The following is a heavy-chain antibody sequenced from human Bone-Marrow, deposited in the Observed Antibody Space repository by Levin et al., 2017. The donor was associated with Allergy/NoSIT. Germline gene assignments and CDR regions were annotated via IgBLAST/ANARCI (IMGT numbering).Heavy chain of an antibody. V-gene: IGHV5-51*01. Sequence: HGESLKISCKGSGYRFTSNWIAWVRQMPGKGLEWMGIIHPSDSETTYSPSFQGQVTISVDKSINTAYLQWASVKASDTAIYYCARQKISYFDSWGQGTLVTVSS. CDR2: IHPSDSET. CDR1: GYRFTSNW. CDR3: ARQKISYFDS. J-gene: IGHJ4*02.